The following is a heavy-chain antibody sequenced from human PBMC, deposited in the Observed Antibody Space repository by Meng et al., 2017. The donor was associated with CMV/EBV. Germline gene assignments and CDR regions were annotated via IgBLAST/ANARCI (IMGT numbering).Heavy chain of an antibody. CDR2: IIPIFGTA. Sequence: SVKVSCKASGGTFSSYAISWVRQAPGQGLEWMGGIIPIFGTANYAQKFQGRVTITTDESTSTAYMELSSLRSEDTAVYYCAYSSSKNYYYYYGMDVWGQGTTVTVS. CDR3: AYSSSKNYYYYYGMDV. V-gene: IGHV1-69*05. CDR1: GGTFSSYA. J-gene: IGHJ6*02. D-gene: IGHD6-13*01.